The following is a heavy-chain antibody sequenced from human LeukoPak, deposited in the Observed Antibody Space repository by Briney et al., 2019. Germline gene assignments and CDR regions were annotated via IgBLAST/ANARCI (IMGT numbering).Heavy chain of an antibody. Sequence: SETLSLTCAVYGGSFSGYYWSWIRQPPRKGLEWIGEINHSGSTNYNPSLKRRVTISVDTSKNQFSLKLSSVTAADTAVYYCARGLTLYYYYYMDVWGKGTTVTVSS. J-gene: IGHJ6*03. CDR2: INHSGST. CDR1: GGSFSGYY. CDR3: ARGLTLYYYYYMDV. V-gene: IGHV4-34*01.